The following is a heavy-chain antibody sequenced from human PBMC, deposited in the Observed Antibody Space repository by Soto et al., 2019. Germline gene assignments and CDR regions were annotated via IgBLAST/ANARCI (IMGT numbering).Heavy chain of an antibody. Sequence: SETLSLTCTVSGGSISSGGYYWSWIRQHPGKGLEWIGYIYYSGSTYYNPSLKSRVTISVDTSKNQFSLKLSSVTAADTAVYYCARAPAVRVPFDYWGQGTLVTVS. CDR1: GGSISSGGYY. CDR3: ARAPAVRVPFDY. V-gene: IGHV4-31*03. D-gene: IGHD3-10*01. J-gene: IGHJ4*02. CDR2: IYYSGST.